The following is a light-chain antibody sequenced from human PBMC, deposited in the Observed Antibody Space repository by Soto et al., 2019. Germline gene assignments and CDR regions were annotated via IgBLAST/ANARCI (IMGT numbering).Light chain of an antibody. CDR1: QGIRSD. CDR2: GTS. J-gene: IGKJ1*01. Sequence: IQMTQSPSSLSASVGDRVTITCRASQGIRSDLGWYQQRPGEAPKLLIYGTSSLQSGVPSRFSGSGSGTDFTLTISSLQPEDFATYYCLQDYDYPRTFGQGTKVDIK. V-gene: IGKV1-6*01. CDR3: LQDYDYPRT.